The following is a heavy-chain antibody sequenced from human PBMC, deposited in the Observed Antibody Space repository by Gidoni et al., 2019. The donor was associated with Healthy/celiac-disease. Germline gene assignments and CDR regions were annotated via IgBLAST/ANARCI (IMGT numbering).Heavy chain of an antibody. V-gene: IGHV3-21*01. J-gene: IGHJ4*02. Sequence: EVQLVESGGGLVKPGVSLRLSCAASGFTFSSYSMNWVRQAPGKGLEWVSSISSSSSYIYYADSVKGRFTISRDNAKNSLYLQMNSLRAEDTAVYYCARSGSSLFDYWGQGTLVTVSS. CDR1: GFTFSSYS. CDR3: ARSGSSLFDY. D-gene: IGHD1-26*01. CDR2: ISSSSSYI.